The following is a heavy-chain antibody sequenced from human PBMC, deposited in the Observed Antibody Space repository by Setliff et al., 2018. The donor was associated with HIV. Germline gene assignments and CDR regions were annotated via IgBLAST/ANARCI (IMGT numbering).Heavy chain of an antibody. CDR3: VGSTIAAAVYYYYHYMDV. J-gene: IGHJ6*03. CDR1: GGSISSSSYY. D-gene: IGHD6-13*01. CDR2: IYYSGST. V-gene: IGHV4-39*01. Sequence: SETLSLTCTVSGGSISSSSYYWGWIRQPPGKGLEWIGSIYYSGSTYANPSLKSRVTISVDTSKNQFSLNLSSVAAADTAVYYCVGSTIAAAVYYYYHYMDVWGKGTTVTVSS.